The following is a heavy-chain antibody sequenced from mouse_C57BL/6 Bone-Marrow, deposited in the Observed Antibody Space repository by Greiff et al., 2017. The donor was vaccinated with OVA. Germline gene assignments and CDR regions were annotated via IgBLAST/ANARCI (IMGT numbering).Heavy chain of an antibody. J-gene: IGHJ3*01. D-gene: IGHD1-1*02. V-gene: IGHV1-42*01. Sequence: VQLQQSGPELVKPGASVKISCKASGYSFTGYYMNWVKQSPEKSLEWIGEINPSTGGTTYNQKFKAKATLTVDKSSSTAYMQLKSLTSEDSAVDDCARGGRSPFDYGGQGTLVTVSA. CDR3: ARGGRSPFDY. CDR2: INPSTGGT. CDR1: GYSFTGYY.